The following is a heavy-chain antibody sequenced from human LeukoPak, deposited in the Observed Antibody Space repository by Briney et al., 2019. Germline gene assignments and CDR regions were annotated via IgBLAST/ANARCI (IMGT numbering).Heavy chain of an antibody. Sequence: ASVKVSCKASGYSSTNYGISWVRQAPGQGLEWMGWISAYNGYTNYAQKLQGRVTMTTETATNTAYMELRSLRSDDTAVYYCAREYTDMIVVVFTSSGGAFDIWGQGTMVTVSS. CDR2: ISAYNGYT. CDR3: AREYTDMIVVVFTSSGGAFDI. V-gene: IGHV1-18*01. D-gene: IGHD3-22*01. CDR1: GYSSTNYG. J-gene: IGHJ3*02.